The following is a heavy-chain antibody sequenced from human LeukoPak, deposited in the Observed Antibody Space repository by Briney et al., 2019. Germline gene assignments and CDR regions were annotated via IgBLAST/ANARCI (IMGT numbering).Heavy chain of an antibody. V-gene: IGHV1-18*01. J-gene: IGHJ6*03. Sequence: ASVKVSCKASGYTFTSYGISWVRQAPGQGLEWMGWTSAYNGNTNYAQKLQGRVTMTTDTSTSTAYMELRSLRSDDTAVYYCARAANWNPDGYYYYYYYMDVWGKGITVTVSS. CDR1: GYTFTSYG. D-gene: IGHD1-20*01. CDR2: TSAYNGNT. CDR3: ARAANWNPDGYYYYYYYMDV.